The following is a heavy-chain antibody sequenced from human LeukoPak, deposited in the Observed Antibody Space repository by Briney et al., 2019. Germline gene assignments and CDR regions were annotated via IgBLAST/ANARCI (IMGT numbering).Heavy chain of an antibody. CDR2: IIPIFGTA. CDR3: AKGGSDGFHYYYGMDV. V-gene: IGHV1-69*13. J-gene: IGHJ6*02. CDR1: GGPFSSYA. D-gene: IGHD2-15*01. Sequence: SVKVSCKASGGPFSSYAISWVRQTPGQGLEWMGGIIPIFGTANYAQKFQGRVTITADESTSTAYMELSSLRSNDAAVYYCAKGGSDGFHYYYGMDVWGQGTTVTVSS.